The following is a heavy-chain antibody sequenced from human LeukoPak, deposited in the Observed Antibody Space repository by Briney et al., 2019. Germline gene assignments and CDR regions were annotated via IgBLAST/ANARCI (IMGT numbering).Heavy chain of an antibody. CDR2: ISWNSGSI. Sequence: GGSLRLSCAASGFTFDDYAMHWVRQAPGKGLEWVSGISWNSGSIGYADSVKGRFTISRDNAKNSLYLQMNSLRAEDSALYYCAKDVRELYSSSWYLDYWGQGTLVTVSS. V-gene: IGHV3-9*01. CDR1: GFTFDDYA. CDR3: AKDVRELYSSSWYLDY. D-gene: IGHD6-13*01. J-gene: IGHJ4*02.